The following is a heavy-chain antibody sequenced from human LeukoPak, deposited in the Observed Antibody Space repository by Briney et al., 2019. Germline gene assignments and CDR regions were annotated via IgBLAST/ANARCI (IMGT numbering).Heavy chain of an antibody. V-gene: IGHV3-23*01. CDR2: ISGSGGST. J-gene: IGHJ4*02. CDR1: GFTFSSYG. CDR3: TTDHVGMIVVVMTDY. D-gene: IGHD3-22*01. Sequence: GGSLRLSCAASGFTFSSYGMSWVRQAPGKGLEWVSAISGSGGSTYYADSVKGRFTISRDNSKNTLYLQMNSLKTEDTAVYYCTTDHVGMIVVVMTDYWGQGTLVTVSS.